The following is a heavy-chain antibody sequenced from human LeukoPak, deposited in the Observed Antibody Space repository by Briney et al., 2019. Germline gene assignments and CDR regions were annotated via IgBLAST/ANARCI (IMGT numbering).Heavy chain of an antibody. CDR3: AKEFYNWNDVNAFDI. V-gene: IGHV3-23*01. D-gene: IGHD1-20*01. Sequence: GGSLRLSCAASGFTFSSYAVSWVRQAPGKGLEWVSAIGGSGGSTYYADSVKGQFTISRDNSKSTLYLQMNSLRAEDTAVYYCAKEFYNWNDVNAFDIWGQGTMVTVSS. CDR1: GFTFSSYA. J-gene: IGHJ3*02. CDR2: IGGSGGST.